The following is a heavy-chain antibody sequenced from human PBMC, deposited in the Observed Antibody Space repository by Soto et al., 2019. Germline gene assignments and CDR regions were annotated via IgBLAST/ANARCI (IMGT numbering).Heavy chain of an antibody. J-gene: IGHJ4*02. CDR3: AKIPRQNSNGWIYFDN. CDR1: GFTFSAYA. D-gene: IGHD4-4*01. Sequence: HPGGSLRLSCAASGFTFSAYAMHWVRQAPGRGLEWVAVITCEGSLKNYADSVKGRFTISRDNSKNTLYLQMNSLRRKNKAVYDYAKIPRQNSNGWIYFDNWGQGTRVTVSS. CDR2: ITCEGSLK. V-gene: IGHV3-30*04.